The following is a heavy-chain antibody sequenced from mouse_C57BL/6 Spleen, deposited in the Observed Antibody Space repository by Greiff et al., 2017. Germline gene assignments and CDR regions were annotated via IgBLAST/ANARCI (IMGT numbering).Heavy chain of an antibody. D-gene: IGHD1-1*01. CDR1: GFSLTSYG. V-gene: IGHV2-3*01. CDR3: AKGEDYYGSSWFAY. J-gene: IGHJ3*01. CDR2: IWGDGST. Sequence: VHLVESGPGLVAPSQSLSITCTVSGFSLTSYGVSWVRQPPGKGLEWLGVIWGDGSTNYHSALISRLSISKDNSKSQVFLKLNSLQTDDTATYYGAKGEDYYGSSWFAYWGQGTLVTVSA.